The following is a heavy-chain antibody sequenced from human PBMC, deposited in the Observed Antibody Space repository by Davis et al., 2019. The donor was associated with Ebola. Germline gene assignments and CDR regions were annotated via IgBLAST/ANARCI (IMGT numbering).Heavy chain of an antibody. D-gene: IGHD4-23*01. Sequence: PGGSLRLSCVASGFTFSSYVMGWVRQAPGKGLEWVSRIGGSGDTADHGDSVRGRFTISRDNSKNTLYLQMISLRAEDTATYYCARGSIGYGGNSGFDYWGQGTMVTVSS. CDR1: GFTFSSYV. J-gene: IGHJ4*02. CDR2: IGGSGDTA. V-gene: IGHV3-23*01. CDR3: ARGSIGYGGNSGFDY.